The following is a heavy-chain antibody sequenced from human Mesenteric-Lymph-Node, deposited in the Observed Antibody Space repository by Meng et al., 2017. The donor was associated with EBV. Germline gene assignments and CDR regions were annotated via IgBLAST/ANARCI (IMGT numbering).Heavy chain of an antibody. J-gene: IGHJ4*02. V-gene: IGHV4-39*07. CDR2: VFYSGST. CDR1: GDSISSNYC. Sequence: NELGPGLVKPSETLSLTCTVSGDSISSNYCWNWIRQSPGKGLEWIGSVFYSGSTYYNPSLKSRVTISVDTSTGEFSLKLTSVTAADTAIYYCARDELMVRGLFDSWGQGTLVTVSS. D-gene: IGHD3-10*01. CDR3: ARDELMVRGLFDS.